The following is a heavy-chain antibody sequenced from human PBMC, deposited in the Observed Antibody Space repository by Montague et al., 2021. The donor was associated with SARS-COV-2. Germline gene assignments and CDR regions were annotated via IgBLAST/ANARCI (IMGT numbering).Heavy chain of an antibody. J-gene: IGHJ6*02. CDR1: GDSISTSY. Sequence: SETLSLTCTVSGDSISTSYWAWIRQPPGKGLEWIGYVYYSGRSSYNSSLKSRVTISVDTSKNQFSLKLSSATAADTAVYYCARDGSLRFEILIGPRHYYYGMDVWGQGTTVTVSS. CDR2: VYYSGRS. D-gene: IGHD3-9*01. CDR3: ARDGSLRFEILIGPRHYYYGMDV. V-gene: IGHV4-59*12.